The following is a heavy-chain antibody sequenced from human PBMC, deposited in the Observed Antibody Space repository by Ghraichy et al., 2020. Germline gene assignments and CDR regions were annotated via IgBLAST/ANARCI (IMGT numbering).Heavy chain of an antibody. D-gene: IGHD4-23*01. CDR3: ARGSKVVRFFYYDGMDV. CDR2: ITSSSRTT. J-gene: IGHJ6*02. Sequence: GGSLRLSCVGSGFTFRAYSMNWVRQSPGKSLEWVSYITSSSRTTSYADSVKGRFTISRDNAQNSVYLQMNSLRDEDTAVYYCARGSKVVRFFYYDGMDVWGQGTTVTVAS. V-gene: IGHV3-48*02. CDR1: GFTFRAYS.